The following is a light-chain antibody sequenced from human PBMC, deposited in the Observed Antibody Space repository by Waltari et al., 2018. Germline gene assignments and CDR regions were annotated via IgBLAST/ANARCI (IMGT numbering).Light chain of an antibody. CDR3: QQYYSTPT. Sequence: IVLTPCPESLAVSLGERATITCKCRRNVMATANIKNYLAWYQQKPGQPPRLLIFWASTRESGVPDRFSGSGSGTDFTLTISSLQSEDVAVYFCQQYYSTPTFGPGTKVDIK. CDR2: WAS. J-gene: IGKJ3*01. V-gene: IGKV4-1*01. CDR1: RNVMATANIKNY.